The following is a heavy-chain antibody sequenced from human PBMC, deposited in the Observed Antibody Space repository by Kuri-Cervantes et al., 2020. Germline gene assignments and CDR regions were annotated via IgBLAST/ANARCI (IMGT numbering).Heavy chain of an antibody. J-gene: IGHJ4*02. D-gene: IGHD3-9*01. CDR3: ASTSDILTGYADYFDY. CDR1: GGSFSGYY. Sequence: SETLSLTCAVYGGSFSGYYWSWIRQPPGKGLEWIGYIYYSGSTNYNPSPKSRVTISVDTSKNQFSLKLSSVTAADTAVYYCASTSDILTGYADYFDYWGQGTLVTVSS. CDR2: IYYSGST. V-gene: IGHV4-59*01.